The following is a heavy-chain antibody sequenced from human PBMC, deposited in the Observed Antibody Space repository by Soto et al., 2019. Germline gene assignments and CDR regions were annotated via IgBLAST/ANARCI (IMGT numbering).Heavy chain of an antibody. V-gene: IGHV3-30-3*01. Sequence: QVQLVESGGGVVQPGRSLRLSCAASGFSFSSYAMHWVRQAPGKGLEWVAVISYDGSNKYYADSVKGRFTLSRDNSKNTLYLQMNSLTAEDTAVYYCARTPSRVLIAVAGILDYWGQGTLVTVSS. J-gene: IGHJ4*02. D-gene: IGHD6-19*01. CDR3: ARTPSRVLIAVAGILDY. CDR2: ISYDGSNK. CDR1: GFSFSSYA.